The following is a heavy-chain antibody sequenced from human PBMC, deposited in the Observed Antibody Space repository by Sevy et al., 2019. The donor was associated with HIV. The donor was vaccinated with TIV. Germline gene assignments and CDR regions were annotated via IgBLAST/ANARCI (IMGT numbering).Heavy chain of an antibody. Sequence: GGSLRLSCAASGFTFSDYAIHWVRQAPGKGLEWVAFIWYDGSNKYYTHFVKGRFAISRDNSKNTLYLQMNSLRVEDTAVYYCAKLVVPAASNDDILTGYPDLRVNYGMDVWGQGTTVTVSS. CDR2: IWYDGSNK. V-gene: IGHV3-30*02. D-gene: IGHD3-9*01. J-gene: IGHJ6*02. CDR3: AKLVVPAASNDDILTGYPDLRVNYGMDV. CDR1: GFTFSDYA.